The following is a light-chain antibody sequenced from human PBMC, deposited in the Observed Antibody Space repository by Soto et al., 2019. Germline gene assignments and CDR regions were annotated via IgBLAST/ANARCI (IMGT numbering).Light chain of an antibody. J-gene: IGLJ1*01. CDR2: EVS. V-gene: IGLV2-8*01. Sequence: QSVLTQPPSASGSPGQSVTISCTGTSRDVGGYNYVSWYQQHPGKAPKLMIYEVSKRPSGVPDRFSGSKSGNTASLTVSGLQAEDEADYYCSSYAGSNNYVFGTGTQLTVL. CDR1: SRDVGGYNY. CDR3: SSYAGSNNYV.